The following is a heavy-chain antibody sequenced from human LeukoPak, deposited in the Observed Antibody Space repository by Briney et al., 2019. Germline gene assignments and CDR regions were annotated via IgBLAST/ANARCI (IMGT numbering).Heavy chain of an antibody. CDR2: IYYSGST. Sequence: SQTLSLTCTVSGGSISSGDYYWSWIRQPPGKGLEWIGYIYYSGSTYYNPSLKSRVTISVDTSKNQFSLKLSSVTAADTAVYYCARTSDAASEAFDIWGQGTMVTVSP. V-gene: IGHV4-30-4*01. CDR3: ARTSDAASEAFDI. J-gene: IGHJ3*02. CDR1: GGSISSGDYY.